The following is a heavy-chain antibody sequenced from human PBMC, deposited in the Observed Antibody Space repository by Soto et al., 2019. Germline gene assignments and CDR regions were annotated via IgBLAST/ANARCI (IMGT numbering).Heavy chain of an antibody. J-gene: IGHJ5*02. Sequence: PGGSLRLSCAASGFTVSSYGMHWVRQAPGKGLEWVAVIWYDGSNKYYADSVKGRFTISRDNSKNTLYLQMNSLRAEDTAVYYCARAPTNGSWFDPWGQGTLVTVSS. V-gene: IGHV3-33*08. CDR1: GFTVSSYG. CDR3: ARAPTNGSWFDP. CDR2: IWYDGSNK.